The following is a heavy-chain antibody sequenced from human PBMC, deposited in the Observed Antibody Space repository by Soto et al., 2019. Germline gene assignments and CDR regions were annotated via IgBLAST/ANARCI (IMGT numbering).Heavy chain of an antibody. Sequence: QVQLVQSGGGVVQPGRSLRLYCAGSGFTFSSDGIHWVRQAPGKGLEWVALISYDGGNEKYTESVKDRFTISRDDSHNVAYLQMSSLRTEDTAMYYCAKDRYSGTYPTDFDYWGQGSLVTVSS. V-gene: IGHV3-30*18. CDR1: GFTFSSDG. CDR2: ISYDGGNE. D-gene: IGHD1-26*01. CDR3: AKDRYSGTYPTDFDY. J-gene: IGHJ4*02.